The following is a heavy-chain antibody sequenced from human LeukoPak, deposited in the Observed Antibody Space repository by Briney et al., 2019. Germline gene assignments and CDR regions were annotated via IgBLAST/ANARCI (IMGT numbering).Heavy chain of an antibody. J-gene: IGHJ4*02. D-gene: IGHD3-22*01. V-gene: IGHV3-48*03. Sequence: GGSLRLSCAASGFTFSSYEMNWVRQAPGKGLEWVSYISSSGSTIYYADSVKGRFTISRDNAKNSLYLQMNSLRAEDTAVYYCGRGGYYDSSGYPYYFDYRGQGTLVNVSS. CDR1: GFTFSSYE. CDR2: ISSSGSTI. CDR3: GRGGYYDSSGYPYYFDY.